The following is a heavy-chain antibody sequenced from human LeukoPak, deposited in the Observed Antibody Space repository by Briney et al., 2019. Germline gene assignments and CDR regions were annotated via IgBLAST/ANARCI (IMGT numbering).Heavy chain of an antibody. CDR2: XXXXXST. Sequence: PSQTLSLTCTVSGGSXXSXXYYWSXIRXXXXXXXXXXXXXXXXXSTYYNPSLKSRVTIPVDTSKNQFSLKLSSVTAADTAVYYCARDIGITIFGVVISSYFDYWGQGTLVTVSS. CDR1: GGSXXSXXYY. V-gene: IGHV4-31*03. J-gene: IGHJ4*02. D-gene: IGHD3-3*01. CDR3: ARDIGITIFGVVISSYFDY.